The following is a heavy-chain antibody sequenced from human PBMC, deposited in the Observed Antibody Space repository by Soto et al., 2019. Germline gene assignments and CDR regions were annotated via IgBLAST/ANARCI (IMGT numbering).Heavy chain of an antibody. J-gene: IGHJ6*02. CDR1: GFTFSSYG. CDR2: ISYDGSNK. D-gene: IGHD3-10*01. CDR3: AKRGVVRGVIKYYYGMDV. Sequence: QAGGSLRLSCAASGFTFSSYGMHWVRQAPGKGLEWVAVISYDGSNKYYAGSVKGRFTISRDNSKNTLYLQMNSLRAEDTAVYYCAKRGVVRGVIKYYYGMDVWGQGTTVTVSS. V-gene: IGHV3-30*18.